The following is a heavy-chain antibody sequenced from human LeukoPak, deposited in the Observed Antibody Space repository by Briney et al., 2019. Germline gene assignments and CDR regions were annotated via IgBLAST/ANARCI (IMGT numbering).Heavy chain of an antibody. J-gene: IGHJ6*02. V-gene: IGHV4-59*08. CDR1: GGSISSYY. CDR2: IYDSGST. D-gene: IGHD5/OR15-5a*01. CDR3: ARHFSTISYYYGMDV. Sequence: SGTLSLTCTVSGGSISSYYWSWIRQPPGKGLEWIGYIYDSGSTHYNPSLKSRVTISVDTSKNQFSLRLSSVTAADTAVYYCARHFSTISYYYGMDVWGQGTTVTVSS.